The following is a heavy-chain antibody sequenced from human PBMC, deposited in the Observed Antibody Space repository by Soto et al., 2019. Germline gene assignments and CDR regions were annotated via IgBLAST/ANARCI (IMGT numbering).Heavy chain of an antibody. D-gene: IGHD2-21*01. CDR3: ARVWGSPDAFDI. Sequence: SVKVSCKTSGGTISRYTISWLRQAPGQGLEWMGRIIPILGIANYAQKFQGRVTITADKSTSTAYMELSSLRSEDTAVYYCARVWGSPDAFDIWGQGTMVTVSS. V-gene: IGHV1-69*02. J-gene: IGHJ3*02. CDR1: GGTISRYT. CDR2: IIPILGIA.